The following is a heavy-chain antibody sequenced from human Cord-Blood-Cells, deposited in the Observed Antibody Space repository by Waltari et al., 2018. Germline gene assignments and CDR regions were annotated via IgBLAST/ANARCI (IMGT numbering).Heavy chain of an antibody. Sequence: QLQLQESRPGLVKPSETLSLTCTVSGGSISSSSYYWGWIRQPPGKGLEWIGSIYYSGSTYYNPSLKSRVTISVDTSKNQFSLKLSSVTAADTAVYYCARPRGSYYAFDIWGQGTMVTVSS. CDR3: ARPRGSYYAFDI. J-gene: IGHJ3*02. CDR1: GGSISSSSYY. CDR2: IYYSGST. D-gene: IGHD1-26*01. V-gene: IGHV4-39*01.